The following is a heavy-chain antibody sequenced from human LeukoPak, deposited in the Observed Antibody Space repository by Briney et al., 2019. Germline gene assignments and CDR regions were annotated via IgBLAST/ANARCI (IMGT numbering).Heavy chain of an antibody. V-gene: IGHV3-23*01. J-gene: IGHJ5*02. CDR3: AKTGQFDP. CDR1: GFTFSSYA. D-gene: IGHD1-14*01. CDR2: IGVSSGTT. Sequence: GGSLRLSSAASGFTFSSYAMSWVRQAPGKGLEWVSTIGVSSGTTYYGDSVKGRSTISRDNSKNTLYLQMNSLRAEDTAIYYCAKTGQFDPWGQGTLVTVSS.